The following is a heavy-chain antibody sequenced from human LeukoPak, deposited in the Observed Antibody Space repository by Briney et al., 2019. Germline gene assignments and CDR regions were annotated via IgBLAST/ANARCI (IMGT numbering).Heavy chain of an antibody. Sequence: SVKVSCKASGGTFSSYAISWVRQAPGQGLEWMGGIIPIFGTANYAQKFQGRVTITTDESTSTPYMELSSLRSEDTAVYYCATPTPPFYWGQGTLVTVSS. CDR2: IIPIFGTA. V-gene: IGHV1-69*05. D-gene: IGHD4-17*01. CDR3: ATPTPPFY. J-gene: IGHJ4*02. CDR1: GGTFSSYA.